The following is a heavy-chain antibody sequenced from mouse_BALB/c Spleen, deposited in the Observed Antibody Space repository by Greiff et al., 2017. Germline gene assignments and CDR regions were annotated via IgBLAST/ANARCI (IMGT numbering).Heavy chain of an antibody. CDR3: TREDEPRPDYYAMDY. CDR1: GFTFSSYT. Sequence: DVKLVESGGGLVKPGGSLKLSCAASGFTFSSYTMSWVRQTPEKRLEWVATISSGGSYTYYPDSVKGRFTISRDNAKNTLYLQMSSLKSEDTAMYYCTREDEPRPDYYAMDYWGQGTSVTVSS. CDR2: ISSGGSYT. D-gene: IGHD6-5*01. J-gene: IGHJ4*01. V-gene: IGHV5-6-4*01.